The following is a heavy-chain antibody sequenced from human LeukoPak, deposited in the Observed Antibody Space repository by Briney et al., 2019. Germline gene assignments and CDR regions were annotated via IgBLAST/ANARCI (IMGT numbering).Heavy chain of an antibody. CDR3: ARTPSYSSSWYILRSTSHFDY. V-gene: IGHV4-31*03. CDR1: GGSISSGGYY. Sequence: PSQTLSLTCTVSGGSISSGGYYWSWIRQHPGKGLEWIGYIYYSGSTYYNPSLKSRVTISVDTSKNQFSLKLSSVTAADTAVYYCARTPSYSSSWYILRSTSHFDYWGQGTLVTVSS. D-gene: IGHD6-13*01. CDR2: IYYSGST. J-gene: IGHJ4*02.